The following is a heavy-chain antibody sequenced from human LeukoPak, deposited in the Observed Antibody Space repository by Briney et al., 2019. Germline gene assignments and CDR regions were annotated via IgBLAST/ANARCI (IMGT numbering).Heavy chain of an antibody. J-gene: IGHJ4*02. Sequence: ASVKVSCKTSGYTFTSYDINWVRQATGQGLEWMGWMNANSGKTGYAQKFQDKFTMTTNTSISTAYMELSSLRSEDTAVYYCARGRFGNIDYWGQGTLVTVSS. CDR2: MNANSGKT. D-gene: IGHD3-16*01. CDR1: GYTFTSYD. V-gene: IGHV1-8*01. CDR3: ARGRFGNIDY.